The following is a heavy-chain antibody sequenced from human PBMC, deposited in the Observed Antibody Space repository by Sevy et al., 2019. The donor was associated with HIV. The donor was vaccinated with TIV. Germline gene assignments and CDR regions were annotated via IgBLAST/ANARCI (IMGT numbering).Heavy chain of an antibody. J-gene: IGHJ4*02. Sequence: ASVKVSCKVSGYTLTELSMHWVRQAPGKGLEWMGGFDPEDGETIYEQKFQGRVTMTKDTSTDTAYMELSSLRSEDTAVYYCATGKGYCSSTSCQPDFDYWGQGTLVTVSS. CDR1: GYTLTELS. V-gene: IGHV1-24*01. D-gene: IGHD2-2*01. CDR2: FDPEDGET. CDR3: ATGKGYCSSTSCQPDFDY.